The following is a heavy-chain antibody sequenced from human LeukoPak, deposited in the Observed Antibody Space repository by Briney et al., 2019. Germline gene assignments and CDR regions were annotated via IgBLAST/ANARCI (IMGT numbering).Heavy chain of an antibody. D-gene: IGHD3-10*02. CDR3: TTFVALRAFDV. V-gene: IGHV3-30*02. J-gene: IGHJ3*01. CDR2: IRYDGSNK. CDR1: GFIFRNYW. Sequence: GGSLRLSCAGSGFIFRNYWMSWVRQAPGKGLEWVAFIRYDGSNKYYADSVKGRFTISRDTSKNTLFLQMSSLTVEDTAVYYCTTFVALRAFDVWGQGTMVTVS.